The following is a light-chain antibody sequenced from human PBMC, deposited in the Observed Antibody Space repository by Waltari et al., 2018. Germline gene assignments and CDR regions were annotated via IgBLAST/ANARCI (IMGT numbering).Light chain of an antibody. CDR1: SSDIGSYNF. J-gene: IGLJ2*01. CDR2: DVS. CDR3: CAYVGSSLFV. Sequence: QPVLTQPASVSGSPGQSIPISCPGTSSDIGSYNFVSWYQQYPGKAPKFITYDVSKRPSGVSNRFSGSKSGNTASLTISGLQTEDEADYYCCAYVGSSLFVFGGGTRVTVL. V-gene: IGLV2-23*02.